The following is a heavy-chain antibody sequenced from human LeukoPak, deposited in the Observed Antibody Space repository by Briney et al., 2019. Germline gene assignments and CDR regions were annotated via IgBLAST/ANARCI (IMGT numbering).Heavy chain of an antibody. D-gene: IGHD1-1*01. CDR2: IYYSGST. J-gene: IGHJ5*02. CDR1: GGSISSSSYY. CDR3: ARVPGGALNWFDP. V-gene: IGHV4-39*01. Sequence: SETLSLTCTVSGGSISSSSYYWGWIRQPPGKGLEWIGTIYYSGSTYNKPSLKSRVTISVDTSKNQFSLKLSSVTAADTAVYYCARVPGGALNWFDPWGQGTLVTVSS.